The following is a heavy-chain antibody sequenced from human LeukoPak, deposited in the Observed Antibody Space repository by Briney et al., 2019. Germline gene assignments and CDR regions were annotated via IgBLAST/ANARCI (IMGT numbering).Heavy chain of an antibody. CDR2: ISGSGGST. V-gene: IGHV3-23*01. D-gene: IGHD3-16*01. CDR3: ARAGELRYMDV. CDR1: GFTFSSYA. Sequence: GGSLRLSCAASGFTFSSYAMSWVRQAPGKGLEWVSSISGSGGSTYYADSVKGRFSISRDNSKNTLYLQVNSLRADDTAIYYCARAGELRYMDVWGKGTAVTVSS. J-gene: IGHJ6*03.